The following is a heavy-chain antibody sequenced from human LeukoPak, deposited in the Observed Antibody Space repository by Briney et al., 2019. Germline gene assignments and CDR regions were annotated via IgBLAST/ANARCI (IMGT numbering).Heavy chain of an antibody. V-gene: IGHV4-59*08. Sequence: SETLSLTCTVSGGSISSYYWSWIRQPPGKGLEGIGDIYYSGSTNYNPSLKRRVTISVDTAKNQFSLKLSSVTAADTAVYYCARHAGFIAAAAIDYWGQGTLVTVSS. CDR1: GGSISSYY. J-gene: IGHJ4*02. CDR2: IYYSGST. D-gene: IGHD6-13*01. CDR3: ARHAGFIAAAAIDY.